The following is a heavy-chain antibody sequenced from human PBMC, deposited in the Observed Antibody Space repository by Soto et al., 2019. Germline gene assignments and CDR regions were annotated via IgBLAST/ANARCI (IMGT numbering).Heavy chain of an antibody. CDR2: INAGNGNT. J-gene: IGHJ5*02. CDR3: ARDQKRNNRNWFDP. V-gene: IGHV1-3*01. CDR1: GYTFTSYA. Sequence: ASVKVSCKASGYTFTSYAMHWVRQAPGQRLEWMGWINAGNGNTKYSQKFQGRVTITRDTSASTAYMELSSLRSEDTAVYYCARDQKRNNRNWFDPWGQGTLVTVSS.